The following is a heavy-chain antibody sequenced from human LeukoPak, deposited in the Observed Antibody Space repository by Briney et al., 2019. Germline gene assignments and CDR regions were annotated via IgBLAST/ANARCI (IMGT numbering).Heavy chain of an antibody. D-gene: IGHD2-2*02. J-gene: IGHJ3*02. CDR1: GFTFTSYD. Sequence: GASVKVSCKASGFTFTSYDINWVRQATGQGLEWMGWMNPNSGNTGYAQKFQGRVTMTRNTSISTAYMELSSLRSEDTAVYYCASAYCSSTSCYTGTDDAFDIWGQGTMVTVSS. V-gene: IGHV1-8*01. CDR2: MNPNSGNT. CDR3: ASAYCSSTSCYTGTDDAFDI.